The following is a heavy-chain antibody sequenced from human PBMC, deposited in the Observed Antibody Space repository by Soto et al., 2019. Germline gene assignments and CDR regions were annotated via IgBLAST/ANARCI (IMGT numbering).Heavy chain of an antibody. Sequence: QVQVQQWGAGLLKPSETLSLICAVYGESFSGYFWSWIRQSPGKGPEWIGEVNHGGRTNDNPSLESRVTISVDTSKKQFVLQMTSVTAADTAVYYCARGREQWLKSGPFDFWGQGSLVAVSS. V-gene: IGHV4-34*02. D-gene: IGHD6-19*01. CDR1: GESFSGYF. J-gene: IGHJ5*01. CDR3: ARGREQWLKSGPFDF. CDR2: VNHGGRT.